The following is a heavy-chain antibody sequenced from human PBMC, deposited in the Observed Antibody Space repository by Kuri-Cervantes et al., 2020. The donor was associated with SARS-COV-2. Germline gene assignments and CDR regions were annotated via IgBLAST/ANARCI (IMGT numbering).Heavy chain of an antibody. D-gene: IGHD1-14*01. V-gene: IGHV3-30-3*01. CDR3: ARGLRKYYFDY. Sequence: GESLKISCAASGFTFNNYDMYWVRQAPGKGLERVAVISYDGSKKYYADSVKGRFTISRDNSKSTLYLPMYNLRAEDTAVYYCARGLRKYYFDYWGQGTLVTVSS. CDR2: ISYDGSKK. J-gene: IGHJ4*02. CDR1: GFTFNNYD.